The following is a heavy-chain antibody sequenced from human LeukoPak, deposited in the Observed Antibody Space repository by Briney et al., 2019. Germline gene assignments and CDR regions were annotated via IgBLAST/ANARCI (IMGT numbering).Heavy chain of an antibody. CDR1: GYTFTRYD. CDR3: ARWVGGTTGHPYYNYYMDV. CDR2: MNLNNDNT. V-gene: IGHV1-8*03. D-gene: IGHD1-26*01. Sequence: GASVKVSCKASGYTFTRYDVSWGRQATGQGLEWMGWMNLNNDNTYFAPNFQGSVTVSRNTSITTASMELSTLTSEDTAVYYCARWVGGTTGHPYYNYYMDVWGTGTAVTVSS. J-gene: IGHJ6*03.